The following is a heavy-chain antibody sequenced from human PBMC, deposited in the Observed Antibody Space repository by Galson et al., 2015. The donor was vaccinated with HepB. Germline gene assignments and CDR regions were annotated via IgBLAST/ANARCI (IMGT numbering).Heavy chain of an antibody. Sequence: SLRLSCAASGFTFSSYSMNWVRQAPGKGLEWVSSISSSSSYIYYADSVKGRFTISRDNAKNSLYLQMNSLRAEDTAVYYCAREPPKLAAAGTAYFDYWGQGTLVTVSS. CDR2: ISSSSSYI. D-gene: IGHD6-13*01. V-gene: IGHV3-21*01. CDR3: AREPPKLAAAGTAYFDY. CDR1: GFTFSSYS. J-gene: IGHJ4*02.